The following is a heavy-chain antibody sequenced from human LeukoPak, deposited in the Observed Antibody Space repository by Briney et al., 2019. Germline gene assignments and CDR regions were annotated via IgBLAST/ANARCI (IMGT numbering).Heavy chain of an antibody. CDR2: IYSGGAT. V-gene: IGHV3-53*01. CDR3: VSQKWLYAFDI. CDR1: GLAVNSNY. D-gene: IGHD5-24*01. Sequence: GGSLRLSCGASGLAVNSNYMSWVRQAPGKGLEWVSAIYSGGATYYADSVKGRFTVSRDDSKSTLYLQMYRLRAEDTAMYYCVSQKWLYAFDIWGQGTMVTVPS. J-gene: IGHJ3*02.